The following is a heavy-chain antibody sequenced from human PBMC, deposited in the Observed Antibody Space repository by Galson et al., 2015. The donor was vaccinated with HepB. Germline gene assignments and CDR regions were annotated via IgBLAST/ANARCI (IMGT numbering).Heavy chain of an antibody. CDR1: GFPFNNAW. J-gene: IGHJ5*02. Sequence: SLRLSCAASGFPFNNAWMTWVRQAPGMGLEWVGRIKSKTDGETTDYAAPVKGRFTISRDDSKNRLYLQMNSLKPEDTAVYYCTTDVYYSTYWSWLDPWGHGTLVTVSS. D-gene: IGHD2-8*02. V-gene: IGHV3-15*01. CDR3: TTDVYYSTYWSWLDP. CDR2: IKSKTDGETT.